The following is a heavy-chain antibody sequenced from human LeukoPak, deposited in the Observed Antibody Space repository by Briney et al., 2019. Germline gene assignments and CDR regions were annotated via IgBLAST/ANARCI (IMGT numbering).Heavy chain of an antibody. Sequence: GGSLRLSCATSGFTFKTYNMNWVRQAPGKGLEWVAYISTSGATTHYAASLRGRFTISRDKAKNSLYLQMNSLRAEDTAVYYCARFDYADYLAFDYWGQGTLVTVSS. D-gene: IGHD4-17*01. CDR2: ISTSGATT. J-gene: IGHJ4*02. V-gene: IGHV3-48*01. CDR1: GFTFKTYN. CDR3: ARFDYADYLAFDY.